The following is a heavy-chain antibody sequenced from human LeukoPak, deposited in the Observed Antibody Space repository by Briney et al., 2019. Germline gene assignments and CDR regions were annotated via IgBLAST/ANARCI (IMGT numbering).Heavy chain of an antibody. V-gene: IGHV1-58*01. J-gene: IGHJ4*02. D-gene: IGHD3-22*01. CDR3: ARATYYYDSSGLDFDY. Sequence: GTSVKVSCKASGFTFTSSAVQWVRQARGQRLEWIGWIVVGSGNTNYAQKFQGRVTITADESTSTAYMELSSLRSEDTAVYYCARATYYYDSSGLDFDYWGQGTLVTVSS. CDR2: IVVGSGNT. CDR1: GFTFTSSA.